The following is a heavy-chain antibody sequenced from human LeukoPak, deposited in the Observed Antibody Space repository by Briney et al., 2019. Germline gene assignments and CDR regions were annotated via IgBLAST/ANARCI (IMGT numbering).Heavy chain of an antibody. CDR3: AKTIAVAGRVFDY. V-gene: IGHV3-30*02. Sequence: GGSLRLSCAASGFTFSSYGMHWVRQAPGKGLEWVAFIRYDGSNKYYADSVKGRFTISSDNSKNTLYLQTNSLRAEDTAVYYCAKTIAVAGRVFDYWGQGTLVTVSS. J-gene: IGHJ4*02. D-gene: IGHD6-19*01. CDR1: GFTFSSYG. CDR2: IRYDGSNK.